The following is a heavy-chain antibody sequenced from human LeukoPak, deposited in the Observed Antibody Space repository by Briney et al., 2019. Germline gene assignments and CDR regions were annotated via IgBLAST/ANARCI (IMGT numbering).Heavy chain of an antibody. V-gene: IGHV1-8*03. CDR3: ARGRDSSSGWYYFDY. CDR1: GYTFTSYD. D-gene: IGHD6-19*01. CDR2: MNPNSGNT. J-gene: IGHJ4*02. Sequence: ASVKVSCKASGYTFTSYDINWVRQATGQGLEWMGWMNPNSGNTGHAQKFQGRVTITRNTSISTAYMELSSLGSEDTAVYYCARGRDSSSGWYYFDYWGQGTLVTVSS.